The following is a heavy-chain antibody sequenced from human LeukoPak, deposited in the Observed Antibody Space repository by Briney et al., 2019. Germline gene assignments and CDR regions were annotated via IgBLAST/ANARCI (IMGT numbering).Heavy chain of an antibody. D-gene: IGHD4-17*01. CDR2: ISAYNGNT. CDR3: ARGLSVRLRVFSWFDP. J-gene: IGHJ5*02. Sequence: ASVKVSCKASGYTFTSYGISWVRQAPGQGLEWMGWISAYNGNTNYAQKLQGRVTMTTDTSTSTAYMELRSLRSDDTAVYYCARGLSVRLRVFSWFDPWGQGTLVTVSS. CDR1: GYTFTSYG. V-gene: IGHV1-18*01.